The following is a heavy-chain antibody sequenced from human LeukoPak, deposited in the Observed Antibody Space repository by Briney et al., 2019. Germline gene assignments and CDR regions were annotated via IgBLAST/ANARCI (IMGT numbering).Heavy chain of an antibody. Sequence: SETLSLTCTVSGGSIGSSSYYWGWIRQPPGKGLEWIGSIYYSGSTYYNPSLKSRVTISVDTSKNQFSLKLSSVTAADTAVYYCARQAWELDIVVVPAAPSAFDIWGQGTMVTVSS. D-gene: IGHD2-2*03. CDR1: GGSIGSSSYY. CDR2: IYYSGST. J-gene: IGHJ3*02. CDR3: ARQAWELDIVVVPAAPSAFDI. V-gene: IGHV4-39*07.